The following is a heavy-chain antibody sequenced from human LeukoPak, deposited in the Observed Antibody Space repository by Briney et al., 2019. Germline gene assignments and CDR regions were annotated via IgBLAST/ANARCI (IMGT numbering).Heavy chain of an antibody. CDR1: GGTFSSYA. CDR2: IIPILGIA. J-gene: IGHJ4*02. V-gene: IGHV1-69*04. D-gene: IGHD1-26*01. CDR3: AKHSGEVIVGATVNA. Sequence: ASVKVSCKASGGTFSSYAISWVRQAPGQGLEWMGRIIPILGIANYAQKFQGRVTITADKSTSTAYMELSSLRSEDTAVYYCAKHSGEVIVGATVNAWGQGTLVTVSS.